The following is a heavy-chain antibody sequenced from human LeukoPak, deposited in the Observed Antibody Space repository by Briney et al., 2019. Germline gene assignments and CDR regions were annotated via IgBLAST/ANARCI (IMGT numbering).Heavy chain of an antibody. CDR2: IYHSGST. J-gene: IGHJ4*02. CDR3: ARRLDIPGYYFDY. D-gene: IGHD2-15*01. Sequence: PSETLSLTCTVSGYSISSGYYWGRIRQPPGKGLEWIGSIYHSGSTYYNPSLKSRVTISVDTSKNQFSLKLSSVTAADTAVYYCARRLDIPGYYFDYWGQGTLVTVSS. V-gene: IGHV4-38-2*02. CDR1: GYSISSGYY.